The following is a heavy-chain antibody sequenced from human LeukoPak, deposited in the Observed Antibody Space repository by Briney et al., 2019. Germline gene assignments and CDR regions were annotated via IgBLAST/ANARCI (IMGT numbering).Heavy chain of an antibody. CDR3: IRDSSGYSDLFDY. CDR1: GFIFSGSA. Sequence: PGESLKLSCAASGFIFSGSAMHWVRQASGKGLEWVGRIRNKANSYATAYAASVKGRFTISRDDSKNTAYLQMNSLKIEDTAVYYCIRDSSGYSDLFDYWGQGTLVTVSS. V-gene: IGHV3-73*01. J-gene: IGHJ4*02. D-gene: IGHD3-22*01. CDR2: IRNKANSYAT.